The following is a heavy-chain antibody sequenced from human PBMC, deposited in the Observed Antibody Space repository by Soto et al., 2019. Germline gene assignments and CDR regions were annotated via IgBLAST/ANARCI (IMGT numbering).Heavy chain of an antibody. V-gene: IGHV3-74*01. Sequence: EVQLVESGGGLVQPGGSLRLSCAASGFAFSTNWMHWVRQAPGKGLLWVSRIKFDGSSTYYGDSVKGRFTISRDDAKNTLFLQMNGLRVDDTAVYYCARGAKNVYAMDVWGQETTVTVSS. J-gene: IGHJ6*02. CDR1: GFAFSTNW. CDR2: IKFDGSST. D-gene: IGHD1-1*01. CDR3: ARGAKNVYAMDV.